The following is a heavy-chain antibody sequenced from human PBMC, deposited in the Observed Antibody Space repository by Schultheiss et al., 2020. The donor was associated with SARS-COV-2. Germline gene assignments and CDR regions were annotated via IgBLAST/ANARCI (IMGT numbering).Heavy chain of an antibody. D-gene: IGHD1-14*01. J-gene: IGHJ4*02. Sequence: GESLKISCAASGFTLSSYWMSWVRQAPGKGLEWVANIKQDESEKYYVDSVKGRFTISRDNAKNSLYVQMNSLRAEDTAVYYCAKERPTTTCFDYWGQGVLVTVSS. V-gene: IGHV3-7*03. CDR2: IKQDESEK. CDR3: AKERPTTTCFDY. CDR1: GFTLSSYW.